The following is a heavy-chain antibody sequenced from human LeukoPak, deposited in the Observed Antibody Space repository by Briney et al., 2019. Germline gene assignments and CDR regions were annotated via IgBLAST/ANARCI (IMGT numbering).Heavy chain of an antibody. CDR3: ATSGSGGNYPLDY. D-gene: IGHD1-26*01. V-gene: IGHV3-21*01. CDR1: GFTFSGYA. J-gene: IGHJ4*02. CDR2: ITRSSSYI. Sequence: GGSLRLSCAASGFTFSGYAMNWVRQAPGKGLEWVSSITRSSSYIYYADSVKGRFTISRDNAKNSLFLQVNSLRAEDTALYYCATSGSGGNYPLDYWGQGTLVTVSS.